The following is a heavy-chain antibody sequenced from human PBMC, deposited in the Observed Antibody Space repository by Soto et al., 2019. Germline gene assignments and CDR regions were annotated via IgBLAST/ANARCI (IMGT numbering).Heavy chain of an antibody. CDR1: GFTFSRYW. J-gene: IGHJ6*02. Sequence: EVQLVESGGGLVQPGGSLRLSCAASGFTFSRYWMSWVRQAPGKGLEWVANIKQDGSEKYYVDSVKGRFTISRDNAKNSLYLQMNRLRAEDTAVYYCARGGWYRGVWGQGTTVTVSS. CDR2: IKQDGSEK. CDR3: ARGGWYRGV. D-gene: IGHD6-19*01. V-gene: IGHV3-7*05.